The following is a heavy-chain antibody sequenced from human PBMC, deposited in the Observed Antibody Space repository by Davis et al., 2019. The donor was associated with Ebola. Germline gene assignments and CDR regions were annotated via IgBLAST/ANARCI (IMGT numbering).Heavy chain of an antibody. CDR3: ATQSWSYGGY. Sequence: GESLKISCAASGFTFSSYSMNWVSQAPGKGLEWVSYISSSSSTIYYADSVKGRFNISRDNAKNSLYLQMNSLRDEDTAVYYCATQSWSYGGYWGQGTLVTVSS. D-gene: IGHD6-13*01. J-gene: IGHJ4*02. CDR1: GFTFSSYS. V-gene: IGHV3-48*02. CDR2: ISSSSSTI.